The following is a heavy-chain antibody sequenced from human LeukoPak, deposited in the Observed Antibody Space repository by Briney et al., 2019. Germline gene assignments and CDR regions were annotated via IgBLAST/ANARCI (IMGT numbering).Heavy chain of an antibody. CDR1: GFTFNRFY. D-gene: IGHD6-6*01. CDR3: AKDRTEKQLADPFDY. J-gene: IGHJ4*02. CDR2: ISGSGGST. V-gene: IGHV3-23*01. Sequence: GGSLRLSCSASGFTFNRFYLHWVRQAPGKGLEWVSAISGSGGSTYYADSVKGRFTISRDNSKNTLYLQMNSLRAEDTAVYYCAKDRTEKQLADPFDYWGQGTLVTVSS.